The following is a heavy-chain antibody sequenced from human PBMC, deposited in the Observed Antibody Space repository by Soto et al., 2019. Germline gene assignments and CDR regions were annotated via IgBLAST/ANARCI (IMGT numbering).Heavy chain of an antibody. Sequence: QVQLVESGGGVVQPGRSLRLSCAASGFTFSSYGMHWVRQAPGKGLEWVAVISYDGSDIYYADSVRGRFTISRDNSHNTLYLQVNSLRVEDTAVYYCAKRWPPYSSGWYGADSWGQGTLVTVSS. CDR3: AKRWPPYSSGWYGADS. D-gene: IGHD6-19*01. CDR1: GFTFSSYG. V-gene: IGHV3-30*18. J-gene: IGHJ4*02. CDR2: ISYDGSDI.